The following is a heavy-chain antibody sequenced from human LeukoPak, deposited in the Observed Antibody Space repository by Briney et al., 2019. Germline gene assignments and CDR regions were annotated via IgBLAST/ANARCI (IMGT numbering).Heavy chain of an antibody. CDR3: AKYVGRESYDCDAFDI. J-gene: IGHJ3*02. Sequence: GGSLRLSCAASGFTFSSYAMSWVRQAPGKGLEWVSAISGSGGSTYYADSVKGRFTISRDKSKNTLYLQMNSLRAEDTAVYYCAKYVGRESYDCDAFDIWGQGTMVTVSS. V-gene: IGHV3-23*01. CDR1: GFTFSSYA. D-gene: IGHD3-16*01. CDR2: ISGSGGST.